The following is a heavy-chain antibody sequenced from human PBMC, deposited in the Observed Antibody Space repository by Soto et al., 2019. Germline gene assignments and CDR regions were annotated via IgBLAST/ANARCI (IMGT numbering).Heavy chain of an antibody. D-gene: IGHD3-16*01. CDR2: MNPGSGDT. V-gene: IGHV1-8*01. CDR1: GYSFTNND. Sequence: ASVKVSCKASGYSFTNNDVSWLRQAAGQGLEWMGWMNPGSGDTGYAQKFQGRVTMTRDISIATAYMELSSLRSDDTAIYYCARMETFGSLNWFDPWGQGTLVTVSS. J-gene: IGHJ5*02. CDR3: ARMETFGSLNWFDP.